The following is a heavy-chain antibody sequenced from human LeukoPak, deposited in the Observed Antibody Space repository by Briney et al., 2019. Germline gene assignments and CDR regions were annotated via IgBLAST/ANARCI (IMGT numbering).Heavy chain of an antibody. V-gene: IGHV3-66*01. D-gene: IGHD3/OR15-3a*01. CDR2: IYSGGST. Sequence: GGSLRLSCAASGFTVSSNEMSWVRQAPGKGLEWVSVIYSGGSTYYADSVKGRFTISRDNSKNTLYLQMNSLRAEDTAVYYCATMIFGMVIPLDYWGQGSLVTVSS. J-gene: IGHJ4*02. CDR1: GFTVSSNE. CDR3: ATMIFGMVIPLDY.